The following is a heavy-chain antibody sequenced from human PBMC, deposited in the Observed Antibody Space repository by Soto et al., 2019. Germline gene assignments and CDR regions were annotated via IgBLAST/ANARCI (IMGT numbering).Heavy chain of an antibody. J-gene: IGHJ4*02. D-gene: IGHD4-4*01. CDR1: GSTSIPFW. Sequence: EGQLVESGGGLVQPGGSRRLSWQASGSTSIPFWLHWVRQFPGKGPVGVSRINSDGNSTSYADSVKGRFTISRDNAKNTLYLQMNSLRAEDTAVYYCARGSNHFDYWGQGTLVTVSS. CDR2: INSDGNST. CDR3: ARGSNHFDY. V-gene: IGHV3-74*01.